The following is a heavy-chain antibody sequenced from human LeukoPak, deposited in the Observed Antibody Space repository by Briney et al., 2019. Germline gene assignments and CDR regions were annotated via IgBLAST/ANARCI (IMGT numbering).Heavy chain of an antibody. V-gene: IGHV4-38-2*01. Sequence: SETLSLTCAVSGYSLSGGFYWSWIRRPPGKGLEWIGSISHGGSPYYTPSLKSRVIISVDTSENQFSLRLSSVTAADTAVYYCARHWGYSEFDYWGQGTLVTVSS. CDR1: GYSLSGGFY. CDR2: ISHGGSP. J-gene: IGHJ4*02. CDR3: ARHWGYSEFDY. D-gene: IGHD5-24*01.